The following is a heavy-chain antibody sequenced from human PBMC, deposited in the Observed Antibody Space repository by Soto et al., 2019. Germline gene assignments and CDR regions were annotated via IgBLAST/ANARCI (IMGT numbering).Heavy chain of an antibody. CDR2: IWYDGSNK. CDR3: ARDRGLWGDYYDGMDV. V-gene: IGHV3-33*01. D-gene: IGHD3-10*01. CDR1: GFTFSSYG. Sequence: QVQLVESGGGVVQPGRSLRLSCAASGFTFSSYGMHWVRQAPGKGLEWVAVIWYDGSNKYYADSVKGRFTISRDNSKNTLYLQRNSLRAEDTAVYYCARDRGLWGDYYDGMDVWGQGTTVTVSS. J-gene: IGHJ6*02.